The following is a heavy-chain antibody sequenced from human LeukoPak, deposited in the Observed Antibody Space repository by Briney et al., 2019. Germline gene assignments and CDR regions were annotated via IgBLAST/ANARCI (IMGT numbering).Heavy chain of an antibody. J-gene: IGHJ5*02. CDR3: ARDDSFYYGSGSYYNVNWFDP. Sequence: SVKVSCKASGGTFSSYAISWVRQAPGQGLEWMGRIIPILGIANYAQKFQGRVTITADKSTSTAYMELSSLRSEDTAVYYCARDDSFYYGSGSYYNVNWFDPWGQGTLVTVSS. V-gene: IGHV1-69*04. CDR1: GGTFSSYA. D-gene: IGHD3-10*01. CDR2: IIPILGIA.